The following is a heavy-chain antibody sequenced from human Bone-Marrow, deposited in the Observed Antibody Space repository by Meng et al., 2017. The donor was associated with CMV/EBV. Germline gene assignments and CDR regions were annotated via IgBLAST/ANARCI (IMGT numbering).Heavy chain of an antibody. Sequence: SECLWLRTTVSSCFGSSGSYYWYWIRQPPGKGLEWIGSIYYSGSTYYNPSLKSRVTISVDTYKNQFSLKLSSVTAADTAVYYCATQVAAAGKGSDDAFDIWGQGTMVTVSS. J-gene: IGHJ3*02. V-gene: IGHV4-39*01. CDR2: IYYSGST. CDR1: SCFGSSGSYY. CDR3: ATQVAAAGKGSDDAFDI. D-gene: IGHD6-13*01.